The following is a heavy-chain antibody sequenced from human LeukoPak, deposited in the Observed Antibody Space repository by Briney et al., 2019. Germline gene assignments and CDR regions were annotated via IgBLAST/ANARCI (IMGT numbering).Heavy chain of an antibody. CDR3: AGGLGFLIES. V-gene: IGHV3-7*04. CDR1: GFTHSSYY. Sequence: GGSLRLSCAASGFTHSSYYMAWVRPAPGKGLEWVANIKQDGSEKYYLGSVKGRFTISRDNAENSLFLQLNSLRVEDTAVYFCAGGLGFLIESWGQGTLVTVSS. D-gene: IGHD4-17*01. J-gene: IGHJ4*02. CDR2: IKQDGSEK.